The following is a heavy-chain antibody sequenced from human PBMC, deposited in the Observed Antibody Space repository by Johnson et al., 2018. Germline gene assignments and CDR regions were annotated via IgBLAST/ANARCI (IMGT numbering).Heavy chain of an antibody. CDR3: ARGMYSSSWYYYYAMDV. J-gene: IGHJ6*02. CDR1: GGTFSRYA. Sequence: QVQLVESGAEVKKXGSSXKVXCKASGGTFSRYAISWVRQAPGQGLEWMGGIIPIFGTANYAQKFQDRVTITADESTSTAYMELSSLRSEDTAVFYCARGMYSSSWYYYYAMDVWGQGTTVTVSS. CDR2: IIPIFGTA. V-gene: IGHV1-69*01. D-gene: IGHD6-13*01.